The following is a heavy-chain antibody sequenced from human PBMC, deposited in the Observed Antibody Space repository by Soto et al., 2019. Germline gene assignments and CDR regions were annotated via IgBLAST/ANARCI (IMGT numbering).Heavy chain of an antibody. CDR2: IIPIFGTA. D-gene: IGHD3-16*01. J-gene: IGHJ6*02. CDR3: ARDGGVNGDYVLGNGMDV. V-gene: IGHV1-69*01. Sequence: QVQLVQSGAEVKKPGSSVKVSCKASGGTFSSYAISWVRQAPGQGLEWMGGIIPIFGTANYAQKFQGRVTITADESTSTAYMELSSLRSEDMAVYYCARDGGVNGDYVLGNGMDVWGQGTTVTVSS. CDR1: GGTFSSYA.